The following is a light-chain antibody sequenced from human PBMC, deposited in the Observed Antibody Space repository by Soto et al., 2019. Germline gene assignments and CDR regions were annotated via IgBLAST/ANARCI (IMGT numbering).Light chain of an antibody. V-gene: IGLV2-8*01. CDR2: EVT. Sequence: QSAPTQPPSASGSPGQSVTISCTGTSGDIGGYDYVSCYQQHPGKAPKLMIYEVTKRPLGVPDRFSGSKSGNTASLTVSGLQAEDEADYYCSSYAGSNNPYVFGTGTKLTVL. J-gene: IGLJ1*01. CDR1: SGDIGGYDY. CDR3: SSYAGSNNPYV.